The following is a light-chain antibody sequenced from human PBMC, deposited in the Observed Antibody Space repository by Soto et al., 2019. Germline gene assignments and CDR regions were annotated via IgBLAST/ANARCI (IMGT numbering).Light chain of an antibody. CDR2: DAS. CDR1: QSISNW. V-gene: IGKV1-5*01. Sequence: DIQMTQSPSTLSASVGDRVTITCRASQSISNWLAWYQQKQGKAPKLLIYDASSLESGVPSRFSGSGSGTEFTLTISSLQPDDFATYYCQQYNSYWGTFGQGTMVEIK. J-gene: IGKJ1*01. CDR3: QQYNSYWGT.